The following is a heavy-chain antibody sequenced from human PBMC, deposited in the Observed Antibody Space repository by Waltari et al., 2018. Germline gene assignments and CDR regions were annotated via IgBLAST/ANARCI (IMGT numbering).Heavy chain of an antibody. Sequence: SYGMHWVRQAPGKGLEWVAVVWYDGTNKYYADSVKGRFTISRDNSKNTLNLQMNSLRVEDTAVYYCAKGRSYDSSGYYYGDWGQGTLVTVSS. D-gene: IGHD3-22*01. V-gene: IGHV3-33*06. CDR1: SYG. J-gene: IGHJ4*02. CDR3: AKGRSYDSSGYYYGD. CDR2: VWYDGTNK.